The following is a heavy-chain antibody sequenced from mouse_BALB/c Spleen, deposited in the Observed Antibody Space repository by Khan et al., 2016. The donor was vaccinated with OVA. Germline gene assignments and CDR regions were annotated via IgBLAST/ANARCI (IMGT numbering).Heavy chain of an antibody. Sequence: QIQLVQSGPELKKPGATVKISCKASGYTFTDYSMHWVKQAPGKGLKWMGWINTETGEPTYADDFKGRFAFSLETSASTAYLQINNLKNEDTATYCCARDRYDYFAYWGQGTTLTVSS. J-gene: IGHJ2*01. CDR3: ARDRYDYFAY. CDR2: INTETGEP. CDR1: GYTFTDYS. D-gene: IGHD2-14*01. V-gene: IGHV9-2-1*01.